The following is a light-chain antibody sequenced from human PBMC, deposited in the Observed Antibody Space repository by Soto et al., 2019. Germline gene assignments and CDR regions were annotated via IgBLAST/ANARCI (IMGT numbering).Light chain of an antibody. CDR3: GTWDSSLSVVM. CDR2: DNN. CDR1: SSNIGHNY. V-gene: IGLV1-51*01. J-gene: IGLJ3*02. Sequence: QSVLTQPPSVSAAPGQKVSISCSGTSSNIGHNYVSWYQQLPGTAPKLLIYDNNIRPSGIPDRFSGSKSGTSATLGITGLQTGDEADYYCGTWDSSLSVVMFGGGTKVTVL.